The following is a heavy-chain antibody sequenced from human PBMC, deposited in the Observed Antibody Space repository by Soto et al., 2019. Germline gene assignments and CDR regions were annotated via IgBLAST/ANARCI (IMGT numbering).Heavy chain of an antibody. Sequence: TLSLTCAVYGGSFSGYYWSWIRQPPGKGLEWIGEINHSGSTNYNPSLKSRVTISVDTSKNQFSLKLSSVTAADTAVYYCASLRRAGNYYYGMDVWGQGTTVTVSS. J-gene: IGHJ6*02. CDR1: GGSFSGYY. D-gene: IGHD6-13*01. CDR3: ASLRRAGNYYYGMDV. CDR2: INHSGST. V-gene: IGHV4-34*01.